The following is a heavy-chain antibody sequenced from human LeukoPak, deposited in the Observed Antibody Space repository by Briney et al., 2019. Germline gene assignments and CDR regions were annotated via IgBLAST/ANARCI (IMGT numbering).Heavy chain of an antibody. Sequence: SETLSPTCSVAGASASDGRYYWTWIRQHPGKGLEWIGYKYYSGTAKYNPSLKSRLTISVDTSKNQFSLQLSSVTAADTATYYCATPYCSSISCLDVFNMWGQGTRVTVSS. V-gene: IGHV4-31*03. CDR1: GASASDGRYY. J-gene: IGHJ3*02. D-gene: IGHD2-2*01. CDR2: KYYSGTA. CDR3: ATPYCSSISCLDVFNM.